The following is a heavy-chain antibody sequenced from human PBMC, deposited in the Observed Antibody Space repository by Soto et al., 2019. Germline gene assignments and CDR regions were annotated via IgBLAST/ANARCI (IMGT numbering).Heavy chain of an antibody. V-gene: IGHV4-61*01. J-gene: IGHJ6*02. Sequence: PSETLSLTCTVSGGSVSSGSYYWSWIRQPPGKGLEWIGYIYCSGSTNYNPSLKSRVTISVDTSKNQFSLKLSSVTAADTAVYYCAKDSMVRGIFYYYYGMDVWGQGTTVTVSS. CDR2: IYCSGST. CDR1: GGSVSSGSYY. CDR3: AKDSMVRGIFYYYYGMDV. D-gene: IGHD3-10*01.